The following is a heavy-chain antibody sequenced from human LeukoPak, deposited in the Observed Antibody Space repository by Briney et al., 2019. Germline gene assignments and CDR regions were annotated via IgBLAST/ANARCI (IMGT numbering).Heavy chain of an antibody. D-gene: IGHD6-19*01. CDR3: ARGLSYAVAYGDY. CDR2: INRDGTGT. CDR1: GFIFSDYW. V-gene: IGHV3-74*01. J-gene: IGHJ4*02. Sequence: HRGGSLXLSCAPSGFIFSDYWFHWVRQTPGQGLVXVAAINRDGTGTSHADSVRGRFTVSRDNAKNTLYLQLNSLRADDTAVYYCARGLSYAVAYGDYWGQGTLVTVSS.